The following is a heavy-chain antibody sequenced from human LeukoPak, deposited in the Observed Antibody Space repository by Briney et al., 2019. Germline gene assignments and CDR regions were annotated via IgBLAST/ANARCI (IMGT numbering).Heavy chain of an antibody. J-gene: IGHJ4*02. CDR3: MGADYGGH. Sequence: SETLSLTCTVSGGSISSSSYYWGWIRQPPGKGLEWIGSIYYSGSTYYNPSLKSRVTISVDKSKNQFSLKLNSVTAADTAVYYCMGADYGGHWGQGTLVTVSS. CDR2: IYYSGST. CDR1: GGSISSSSYY. V-gene: IGHV4-39*07. D-gene: IGHD4-17*01.